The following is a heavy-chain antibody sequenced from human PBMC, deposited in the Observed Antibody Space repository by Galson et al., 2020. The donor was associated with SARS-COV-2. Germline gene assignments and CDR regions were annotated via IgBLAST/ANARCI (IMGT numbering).Heavy chain of an antibody. V-gene: IGHV3-21*01. CDR1: GFTFSTYS. D-gene: IGHD3-3*01. J-gene: IGHJ3*01. CDR3: ARAQLRTIFGVVTEALDALDF. CDR2: ISSRSSYI. Sequence: GESLKISCAASGFTFSTYSMNWVRQAPGKGLEWVSFISSRSSYIYYADSVKGRFTISRDNAKNSLYLQMNSLRAEDTAVYYCARAQLRTIFGVVTEALDALDFWGQGTMVTVSS.